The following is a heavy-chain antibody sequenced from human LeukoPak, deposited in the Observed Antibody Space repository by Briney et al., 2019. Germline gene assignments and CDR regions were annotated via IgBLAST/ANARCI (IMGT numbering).Heavy chain of an antibody. CDR3: ARERNYDSPNWFDP. CDR2: IIPIFGTA. CDR1: GYTFTGYY. V-gene: IGHV1-69*05. D-gene: IGHD3-3*01. Sequence: ASVKVSCKASGYTFTGYYMHWVRQAPGQGLEWMGGIIPIFGTANYAQKFQGRVTITTDESTSTAYMELSSLRSEDTAVYYCARERNYDSPNWFDPWGQGTLVTVSS. J-gene: IGHJ5*02.